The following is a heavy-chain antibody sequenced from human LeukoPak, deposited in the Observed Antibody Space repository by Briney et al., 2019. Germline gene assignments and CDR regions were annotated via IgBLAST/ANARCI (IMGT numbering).Heavy chain of an antibody. V-gene: IGHV3-30*04. CDR2: ISYDGSNK. Sequence: GRSLRLSCAASGFTFSSYAMHWVRQAPGKGLEWVAVISYDGSNKYYADSVKGRFTISRDNSKNTLYLQMNSLRAEDTAVYYCARDPQECSSTSCPEYYYYYMDVWGKGTTVTVSS. D-gene: IGHD2-2*01. CDR1: GFTFSSYA. CDR3: ARDPQECSSTSCPEYYYYYMDV. J-gene: IGHJ6*03.